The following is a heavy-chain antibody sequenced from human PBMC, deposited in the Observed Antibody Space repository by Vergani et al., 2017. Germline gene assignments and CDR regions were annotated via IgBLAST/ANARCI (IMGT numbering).Heavy chain of an antibody. CDR3: ARGGLVGATPGYYYYGMDV. CDR2: IYSGGST. D-gene: IGHD1-26*01. J-gene: IGHJ6*02. Sequence: EVQLVESGGGLVQPGGSLRLSCAASGFTVSSNYMSWVRQAPGKGLEWVSVIYSGGSTYYADSVKGRFTISRDNSKNTLYLQMNSLRAKDTAVYYCARGGLVGATPGYYYYGMDVWGQGTTVTVSS. CDR1: GFTVSSNY. V-gene: IGHV3-66*02.